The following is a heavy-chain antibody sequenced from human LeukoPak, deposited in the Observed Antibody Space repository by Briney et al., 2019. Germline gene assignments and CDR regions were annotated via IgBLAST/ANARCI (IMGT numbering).Heavy chain of an antibody. J-gene: IGHJ4*02. CDR1: GFTFSNYA. Sequence: GGSLRLSCAASGFTFSNYAMSWVRQAPGKGLEWVSSITGSGGSTDCADSVKGRFTISRDNSKNTLYLQMNSLRAEDTAVYYCAKELGRAADGTSYWGQGTLVTVSS. CDR2: ITGSGGST. CDR3: AKELGRAADGTSY. V-gene: IGHV3-23*01. D-gene: IGHD6-13*01.